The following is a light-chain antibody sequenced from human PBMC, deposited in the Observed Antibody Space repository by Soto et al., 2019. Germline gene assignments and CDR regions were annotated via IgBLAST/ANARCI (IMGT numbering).Light chain of an antibody. CDR2: GAS. J-gene: IGKJ1*01. CDR3: QQYGSSPWT. V-gene: IGKV3-20*01. Sequence: EVVLTQSPGTLSLYPGERVTLSCRASQSVTGSYLAWYQQKPGQAPRLLIYGASSRATGIPDRFSGSGSGTDFSLTISRLEPEDFTVYYCQQYGSSPWTFGQGTKVEIK. CDR1: QSVTGSY.